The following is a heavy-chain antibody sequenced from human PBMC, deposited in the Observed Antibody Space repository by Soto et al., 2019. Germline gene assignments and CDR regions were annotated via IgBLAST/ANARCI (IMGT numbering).Heavy chain of an antibody. V-gene: IGHV3-23*01. D-gene: IGHD2-21*01. Sequence: EVKVLESGGALVQPGGSLRLSCVASGFTFSEYAMTWVRQAPGKGLDWVSSVSANGDITYYADSVKGRFTISRDNSNNTLLLQMNSLRAEDTALYYCSRGDRGGAGSPASYYFSGLDVWGQGTTVIVSS. CDR3: SRGDRGGAGSPASYYFSGLDV. CDR2: VSANGDIT. J-gene: IGHJ6*02. CDR1: GFTFSEYA.